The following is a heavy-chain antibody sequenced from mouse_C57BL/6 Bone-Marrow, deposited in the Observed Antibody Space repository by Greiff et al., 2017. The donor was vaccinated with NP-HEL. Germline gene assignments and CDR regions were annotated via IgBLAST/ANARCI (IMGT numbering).Heavy chain of an antibody. Sequence: EVQVVESGGGLVKPGGSLKLSCAASGFTFSDYGMHWVRQAPEKGLEWVAYISSGSSTIYYADTVKGRFTISRDNAKNTLFLQMTSLRSDDTAMYYCARDLLEFAYWGQGTLVTVSA. V-gene: IGHV5-17*01. CDR3: ARDLLEFAY. D-gene: IGHD1-1*01. CDR1: GFTFSDYG. J-gene: IGHJ3*01. CDR2: ISSGSSTI.